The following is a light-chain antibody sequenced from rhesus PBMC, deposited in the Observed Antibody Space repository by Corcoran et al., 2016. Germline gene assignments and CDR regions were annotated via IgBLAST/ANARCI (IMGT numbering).Light chain of an antibody. CDR2: KPS. Sequence: DLQMTQSPSSLSASVGDRVTITCRASENVNNYLNWYQQNPGKAPNLLFYKPSSLQSGVPSRFRGSGSGTDYTFTISSLQPEDIATYYCQHGYGIPLTFGGGTKV. J-gene: IGKJ4*01. CDR1: ENVNNY. CDR3: QHGYGIPLT. V-gene: IGKV1-74*01.